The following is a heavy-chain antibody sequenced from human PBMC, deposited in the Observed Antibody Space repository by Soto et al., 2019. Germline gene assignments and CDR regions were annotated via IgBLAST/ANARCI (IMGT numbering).Heavy chain of an antibody. Sequence: TSETLSLTCTVSGGSISSYYWSWIRQSPGKGLEWIGYIHYSGSTNYNPSLKSRVTISVDTSRNQFSLKLSPVTAADTAVYYCARSIDSSGYYFSNCWGQGTLVT. D-gene: IGHD3-22*01. CDR3: ARSIDSSGYYFSNC. CDR2: IHYSGST. V-gene: IGHV4-59*01. J-gene: IGHJ4*02. CDR1: GGSISSYY.